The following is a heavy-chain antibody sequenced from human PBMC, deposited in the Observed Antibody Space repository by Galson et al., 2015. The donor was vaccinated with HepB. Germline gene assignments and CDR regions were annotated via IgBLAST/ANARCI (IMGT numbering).Heavy chain of an antibody. CDR1: GYTFTSYG. CDR2: ISAYNGNT. D-gene: IGHD3-22*01. V-gene: IGHV1-18*01. CDR3: ARAGASGSSGYYSPYYYYYGMDV. Sequence: SVKVSCKASGYTFTSYGISWVRQAPGQGLEWMGWISAYNGNTNYAQKLQGRVTMTTDTSTSTAYMELRSLRSDDTAVYYCARAGASGSSGYYSPYYYYYGMDVWGQGTTVTVSS. J-gene: IGHJ6*02.